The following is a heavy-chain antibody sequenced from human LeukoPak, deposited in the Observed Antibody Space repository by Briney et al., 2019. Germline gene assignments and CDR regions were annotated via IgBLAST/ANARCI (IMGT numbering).Heavy chain of an antibody. D-gene: IGHD2-2*01. CDR3: ARVGIVPAASRYFDY. CDR2: IKKDGSEK. V-gene: IGHV3-7*01. J-gene: IGHJ4*02. Sequence: GGSLRLSCAASGFTFSSYWMSWVRQAPGKGLEWVANIKKDGSEKYYVDSVKGRFTISRDNAKNSLYLQMNRVRAEDTAVYYCARVGIVPAASRYFDYWGQGTLVTVSS. CDR1: GFTFSSYW.